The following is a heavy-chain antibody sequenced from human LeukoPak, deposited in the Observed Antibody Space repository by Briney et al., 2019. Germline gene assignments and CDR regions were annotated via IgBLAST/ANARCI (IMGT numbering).Heavy chain of an antibody. Sequence: SSETLSLTCTVSVGSVSSGSYYWSWIRQPPGKGLEWIGYIYYSGSTNYNPSLKSRVTISVDTSKNQFSLKLSSVTAADTAVYYCARDLADDYGDYLQGESDYWGQGTLVTVSS. V-gene: IGHV4-61*01. J-gene: IGHJ4*02. CDR3: ARDLADDYGDYLQGESDY. CDR1: VGSVSSGSYY. D-gene: IGHD4-17*01. CDR2: IYYSGST.